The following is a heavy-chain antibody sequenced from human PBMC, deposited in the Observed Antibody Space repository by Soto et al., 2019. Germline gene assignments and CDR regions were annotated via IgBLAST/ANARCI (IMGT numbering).Heavy chain of an antibody. V-gene: IGHV4-31*03. CDR2: SYYSGNT. Sequence: QVQLQESGPRLVKPSQTLSLTCTVSGGSVTSGGYYWTWIRQHPGKGLEWIGYSYYSGNTYYNPSLKSRLNISIDTSKNQFSLKLNSVTAADTAVSYCVRDRRLLTGYRRAYYFDSWGPGNLVTVSS. CDR1: GGSVTSGGYY. CDR3: VRDRRLLTGYRRAYYFDS. J-gene: IGHJ4*02. D-gene: IGHD3-9*01.